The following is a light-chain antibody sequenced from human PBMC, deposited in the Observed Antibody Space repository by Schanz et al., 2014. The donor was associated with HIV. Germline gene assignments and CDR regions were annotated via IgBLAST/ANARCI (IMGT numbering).Light chain of an antibody. CDR2: DVN. J-gene: IGLJ1*01. Sequence: QSALTQPRSVSGSPGQSVTISCTGTSSDVGGYNYVSWYQQHPGKAPKLMIYDVNNRPSGVSNRFSGSKSGNTASLTISGLQAEDEADYYCCSYTTTSTYVFGAGTKLTVL. CDR1: SSDVGGYNY. CDR3: CSYTTTSTYV. V-gene: IGLV2-11*01.